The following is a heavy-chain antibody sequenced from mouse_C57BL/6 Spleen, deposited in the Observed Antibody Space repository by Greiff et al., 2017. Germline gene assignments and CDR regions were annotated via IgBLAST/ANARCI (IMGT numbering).Heavy chain of an antibody. V-gene: IGHV1-26*01. CDR1: GYTFTDYY. CDR3: ERGRGYAMDY. J-gene: IGHJ4*01. Sequence: EVQLQQSGPELVKPGASVKISCKASGYTFTDYYMNWVKQSHGKSLEWIGDINPNNGGTSYNQKFKGKATLTVDKSSSTAYMELRSLTSEDSAVYYCERGRGYAMDYWGQGTSVTVSS. CDR2: INPNNGGT.